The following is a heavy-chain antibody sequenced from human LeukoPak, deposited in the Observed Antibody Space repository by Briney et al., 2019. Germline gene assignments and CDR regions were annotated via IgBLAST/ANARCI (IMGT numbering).Heavy chain of an antibody. D-gene: IGHD5-24*01. Sequence: GGSLRLSCAASGFTFSSYSMNWVRQAPGKGLEWVSYISSSSSTIYYADSVKGRFTISRDNAKNSLYLQMNSLRAEDTAVYYCARPKGVRDGYNTGDYWGQGTLVTVSS. CDR1: GFTFSSYS. V-gene: IGHV3-48*04. CDR3: ARPKGVRDGYNTGDY. CDR2: ISSSSSTI. J-gene: IGHJ4*02.